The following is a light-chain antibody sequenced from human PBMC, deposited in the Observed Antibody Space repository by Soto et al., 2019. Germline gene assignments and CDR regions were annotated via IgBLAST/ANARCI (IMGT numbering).Light chain of an antibody. CDR1: QSVSSY. V-gene: IGKV3-11*01. CDR2: DAS. Sequence: EIVMTQSPATLSLSPGERAPLSFRASQSVSSYLAWYQQKPGQAPRLLIYDASNRATGIPARFSGSGSGTDFTLTISSLEPEDFAVYYCQQRSNWPLTFGGGTKVDIK. J-gene: IGKJ4*01. CDR3: QQRSNWPLT.